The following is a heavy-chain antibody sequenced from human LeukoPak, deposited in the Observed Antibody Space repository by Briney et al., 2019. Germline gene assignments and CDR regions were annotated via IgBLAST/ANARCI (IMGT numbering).Heavy chain of an antibody. CDR2: IYYSGST. CDR3: ARGPLLDYDGGGYYYFDY. V-gene: IGHV4-31*03. Sequence: SETLSLTCTVSGGSISSGGYYWSWIRQHPGKGLEWIGYIYYSGSTYYNPSLKSRVTISVDTSKNQFSLTLSSVTAADTAVYYCARGPLLDYDGGGYYYFDYWGQGTLVTVSS. D-gene: IGHD3-22*01. J-gene: IGHJ4*02. CDR1: GGSISSGGYY.